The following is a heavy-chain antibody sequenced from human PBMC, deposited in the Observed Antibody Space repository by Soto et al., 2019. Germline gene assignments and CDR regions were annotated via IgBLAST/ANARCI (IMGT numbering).Heavy chain of an antibody. J-gene: IGHJ6*02. Sequence: HPGGSLRLSCAASGFTFDDYTMHWVRQAPGKGLEWVSLISWDGGSTYYADSVKGRFTISRDNSKNSLYLQMNSLRTEDTALYYCAKDIAAAGSSPDSMDVWGQGTTVTVSS. CDR1: GFTFDDYT. V-gene: IGHV3-43*01. CDR3: AKDIAAAGSSPDSMDV. D-gene: IGHD6-13*01. CDR2: ISWDGGST.